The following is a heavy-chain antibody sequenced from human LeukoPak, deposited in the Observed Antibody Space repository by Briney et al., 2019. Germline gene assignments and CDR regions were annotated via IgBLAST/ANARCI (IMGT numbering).Heavy chain of an antibody. D-gene: IGHD7-27*01. J-gene: IGHJ5*02. CDR1: GGSISSYY. CDR3: ARDPGPWFDP. CDR2: TYSGST. V-gene: IGHV4-59*01. Sequence: PSETLSLTCTVSGGSISSYYWSWIRQPPGKGLEWIGYTYSGSTNYNPSLKSRVTISADTSKNQFSLKLSSVTAADTAVYYCARDPGPWFDPWGQGTLVTVSS.